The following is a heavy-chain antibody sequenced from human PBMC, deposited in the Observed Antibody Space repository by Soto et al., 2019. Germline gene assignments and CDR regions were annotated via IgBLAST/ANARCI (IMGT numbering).Heavy chain of an antibody. CDR2: IIPIFGIP. CDR1: GGTFSRYS. V-gene: IGHV1-69*08. CDR3: AREDRDRETGLVPAAIDGMDV. Sequence: QVQLVQSGAEVKKPGSSVKVSCKASGGTFSRYSITWVRQAPGHGLEWIGRIIPIFGIPTYAQKFQGRVTFTAEESTSAAXMXLSSLRSDDTAVYYCAREDRDRETGLVPAAIDGMDVWGQGTTVTVSS. J-gene: IGHJ6*02. D-gene: IGHD2-2*01.